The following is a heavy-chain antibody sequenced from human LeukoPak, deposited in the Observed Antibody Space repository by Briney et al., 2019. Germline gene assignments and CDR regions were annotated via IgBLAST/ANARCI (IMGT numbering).Heavy chain of an antibody. V-gene: IGHV3-33*05. D-gene: IGHD2-21*02. CDR3: ARVFGGDFGSCFDY. J-gene: IGHJ4*02. CDR1: GFTFSSYG. CDR2: ISHDGSNK. Sequence: GGSLRLSCAASGFTFSSYGMHWVRQAPGKGLEWVAVISHDGSNKYYADSVKGRFTISRDNSKNTLYLQMNSLRAEDTAVYYCARVFGGDFGSCFDYWGQGTLVTVSS.